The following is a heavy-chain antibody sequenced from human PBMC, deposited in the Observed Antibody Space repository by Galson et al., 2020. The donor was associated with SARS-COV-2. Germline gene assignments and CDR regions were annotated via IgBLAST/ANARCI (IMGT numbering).Heavy chain of an antibody. V-gene: IGHV4-59*01. J-gene: IGHJ4*02. CDR3: AREALDYYDSSGYSEGYFDY. Sequence: ETSETLSLTCTVSGGSISSYYWSWIRQPPGKGLEWMGYIYYSGSTNYNPSLKSRVTISVDTSKNQFSLKLSSVTAADTAVYYCAREALDYYDSSGYSEGYFDYWGLGTLVTVSS. CDR2: IYYSGST. CDR1: GGSISSYY. D-gene: IGHD3-22*01.